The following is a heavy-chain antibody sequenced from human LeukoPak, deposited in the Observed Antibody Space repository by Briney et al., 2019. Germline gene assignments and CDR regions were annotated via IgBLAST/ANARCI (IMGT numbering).Heavy chain of an antibody. J-gene: IGHJ4*02. V-gene: IGHV3-30*04. Sequence: GGSLRLSCAASGFTFSSNAVHWVRQAPGKGLEWVAVISYDGSNKYYADSVKGRFTISRDNSKNTLYLQMNSLRAEDTAVYYCARDRDSSGWFDYWGQGTLVTVSS. CDR2: ISYDGSNK. D-gene: IGHD6-19*01. CDR3: ARDRDSSGWFDY. CDR1: GFTFSSNA.